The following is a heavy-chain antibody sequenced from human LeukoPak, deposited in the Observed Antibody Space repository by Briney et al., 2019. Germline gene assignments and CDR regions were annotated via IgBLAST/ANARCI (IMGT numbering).Heavy chain of an antibody. D-gene: IGHD5-18*01. V-gene: IGHV3-30-3*01. J-gene: IGHJ4*02. CDR2: ISYDGSNK. Sequence: PGGSLRLSCAASGFTFSSYAMHWVRQAPGKGLEWVAVISYDGSNKYYADSVKGRFTISRDNSKNTLYLQMSSLKTEDTAVYFCAHRNTAMVRVDYWGQGTLVTVSS. CDR1: GFTFSSYA. CDR3: AHRNTAMVRVDY.